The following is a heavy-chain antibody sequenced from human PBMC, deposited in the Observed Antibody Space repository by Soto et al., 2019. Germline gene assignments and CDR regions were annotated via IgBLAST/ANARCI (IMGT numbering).Heavy chain of an antibody. Sequence: SQTLSLTCAISGDSVSSNSAAWNWIRQSPSRGLEWLGRTYYRSKWYNDYAVSVKSRITINPDTSKNQFSLQLNSVTPEDTAVYYCARVDIVVVPAAISRSGMDVWGQGTTVTVSS. CDR3: ARVDIVVVPAAISRSGMDV. CDR1: GDSVSSNSAA. V-gene: IGHV6-1*01. CDR2: TYYRSKWYN. J-gene: IGHJ6*02. D-gene: IGHD2-2*01.